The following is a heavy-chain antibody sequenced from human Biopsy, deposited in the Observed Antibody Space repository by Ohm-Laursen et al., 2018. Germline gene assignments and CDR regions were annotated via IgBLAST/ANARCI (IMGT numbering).Heavy chain of an antibody. CDR1: GGTFSNYG. V-gene: IGHV1-69*06. Sequence: SSVNVSCKAPGGTFSNYGVIWVRQAPGQGLEWLGGNIPFLGTGKYAQKFQDRVTVAADTSTSPATMELRSLRSDDTAVYYCATKLTGYFHHWGQGTLVIVSS. CDR2: NIPFLGTG. J-gene: IGHJ1*01. CDR3: ATKLTGYFHH. D-gene: IGHD3-9*01.